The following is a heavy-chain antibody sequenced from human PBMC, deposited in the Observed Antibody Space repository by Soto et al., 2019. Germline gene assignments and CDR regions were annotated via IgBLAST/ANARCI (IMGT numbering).Heavy chain of an antibody. J-gene: IGHJ1*01. CDR2: IYYSGST. CDR3: AKLIRRYYYDSSGGALYFHH. Sequence: SETLSLTCTVSGGSISSGGYYWSWIRQHPGKGLEWIGYIYYSGSTYYNPSLKSRVTISVDTSKNQFSLKLSSVTAADTAVYYCAKLIRRYYYDSSGGALYFHHWGQGTPLTVSS. V-gene: IGHV4-31*03. CDR1: GGSISSGGYY. D-gene: IGHD3-22*01.